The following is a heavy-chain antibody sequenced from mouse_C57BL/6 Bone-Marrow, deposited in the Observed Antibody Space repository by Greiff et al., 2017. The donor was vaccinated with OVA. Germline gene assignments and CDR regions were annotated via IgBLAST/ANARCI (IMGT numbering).Heavy chain of an antibody. V-gene: IGHV5-17*01. CDR3: ARGEDYGSSNGYFDV. Sequence: EVQRVESGGGLVKPGGSLKLSCAASGFTFSDYGMHWVRQAPEKGLEWVAYISSGSSTIYYADTVKGRFTISRDNAKNPLFLQMTSLRYEDTAMYYCARGEDYGSSNGYFDVWGTGTTVTVSS. J-gene: IGHJ1*03. D-gene: IGHD1-1*01. CDR1: GFTFSDYG. CDR2: ISSGSSTI.